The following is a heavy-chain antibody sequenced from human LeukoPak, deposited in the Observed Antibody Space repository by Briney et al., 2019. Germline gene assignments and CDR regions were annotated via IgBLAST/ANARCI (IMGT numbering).Heavy chain of an antibody. J-gene: IGHJ4*02. CDR2: IYYRSKWYN. CDR1: GDSITRNNAA. CDR3: AKGGGATDN. D-gene: IGHD2-15*01. V-gene: IGHV6-1*01. Sequence: SQTLSFTCVVSGDSITRNNAAWHWIRQPPWRGIEWLGRIYYRSKWYNDYAPSVKSRITINPDTSKNQFSLQLNSVTPEATAVYYCAKGGGATDNWGQGTLVTVSS.